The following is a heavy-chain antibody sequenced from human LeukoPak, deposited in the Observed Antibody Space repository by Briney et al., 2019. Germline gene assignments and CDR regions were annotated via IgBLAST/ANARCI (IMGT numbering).Heavy chain of an antibody. CDR3: ARQDDGGMDV. CDR1: GGSISTYY. V-gene: IGHV4-59*08. CDR2: IFHSGDT. Sequence: SETLSLTCTVSGGSISTYYWSWIRQSPGKGLEWIGNIFHSGDTYYNPSLESRVTISVDTSKNQFSLKLSSVTAADTAVYYCARQDDGGMDVWGQGTTVTVSS. D-gene: IGHD3-16*01. J-gene: IGHJ6*02.